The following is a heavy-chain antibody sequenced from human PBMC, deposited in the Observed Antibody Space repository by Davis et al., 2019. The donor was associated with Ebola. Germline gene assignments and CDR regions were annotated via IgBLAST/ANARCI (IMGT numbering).Heavy chain of an antibody. CDR1: GFTFSGSA. Sequence: PGGSLRLSCAASGFTFSGSAMHWVRQASGKGLEWVGRIRSKANSYATAYAASVKGRFTISRDDSKNTAYLQMNSLKTEDTAVYYCTGQPWGWDPTDAFDIWGQGTMVTVSS. V-gene: IGHV3-73*01. CDR2: IRSKANSYAT. CDR3: TGQPWGWDPTDAFDI. D-gene: IGHD1-26*01. J-gene: IGHJ3*02.